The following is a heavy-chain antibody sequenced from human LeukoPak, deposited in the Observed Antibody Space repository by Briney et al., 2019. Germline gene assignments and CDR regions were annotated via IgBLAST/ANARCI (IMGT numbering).Heavy chain of an antibody. CDR3: AKSSRGAYFAFDI. D-gene: IGHD6-13*01. V-gene: IGHV3-30*18. Sequence: QPGGSLRLSCAASGFTFSSYGMHWVRQAPGKGLEWVAVISYDGSNKYYADSVKGRFTISRDNSKNTLYLQMNGLRAEDTAVYYCAKSSRGAYFAFDIWGQGTMVTVSS. J-gene: IGHJ3*02. CDR2: ISYDGSNK. CDR1: GFTFSSYG.